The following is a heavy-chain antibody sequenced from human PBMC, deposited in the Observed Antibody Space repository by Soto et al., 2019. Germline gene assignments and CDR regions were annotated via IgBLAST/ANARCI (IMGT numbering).Heavy chain of an antibody. CDR2: IYYSGST. V-gene: IGHV4-61*01. CDR3: ASVAVAGTEEYYYYGMDV. Sequence: SETLSLTCTVSGGSASSGSYYWSWIRQPPGKGLEWIGYIYYSGSTNYNPSLKSRVTISVDTSKNQFSLKLSSVTAADTAVYYCASVAVAGTEEYYYYGMDVWGQGTTVTVSS. D-gene: IGHD6-19*01. J-gene: IGHJ6*02. CDR1: GGSASSGSYY.